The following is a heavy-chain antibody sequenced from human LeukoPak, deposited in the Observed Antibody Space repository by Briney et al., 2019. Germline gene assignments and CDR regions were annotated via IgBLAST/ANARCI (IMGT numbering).Heavy chain of an antibody. CDR3: ARVGPGRSTSCFPY. CDR1: GFTFSSYW. J-gene: IGHJ4*02. Sequence: GGSLRLTCAASGFTFSSYWMSWVRQAPGKGLEWVANIKQDGSEKYYVDSVKGRFTISRDNAKNSLYLQMNSLRAEDTAVYYCARVGPGRSTSCFPYWGQGTLVTVSS. V-gene: IGHV3-7*01. D-gene: IGHD2-2*01. CDR2: IKQDGSEK.